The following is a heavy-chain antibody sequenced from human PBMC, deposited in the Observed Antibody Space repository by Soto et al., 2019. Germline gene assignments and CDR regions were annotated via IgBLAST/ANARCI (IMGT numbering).Heavy chain of an antibody. CDR1: GFTFDDYV. V-gene: IGHV3-9*01. CDR3: AKGVRKPGAIKGWGYYLDK. CDR2: INWNSGSI. D-gene: IGHD2-2*02. Sequence: EVQLVESGGGLVQPGRPLRLSCAASGFTFDDYVMHWVRQAPGKGLELVSGINWNSGSIDYAGSVKGRFTISRDNAKNSLYLQMNSLRAEDTALYYCAKGVRKPGAIKGWGYYLDKWGQGTLVTVSS. J-gene: IGHJ4*02.